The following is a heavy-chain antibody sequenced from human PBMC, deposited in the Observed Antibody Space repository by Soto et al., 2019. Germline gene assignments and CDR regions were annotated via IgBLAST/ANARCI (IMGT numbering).Heavy chain of an antibody. CDR3: ARRYGGTSDY. D-gene: IGHD2-15*01. Sequence: PSETLSLTCTVSGGSISSYCWSWIRQPPGKGLEWIGYIYYSGSTNYNPSLKSRVTISVDTSKNQFSLKLSSVTAADTAVYYCARRYGGTSDYWGQGTLVTVSS. J-gene: IGHJ4*02. CDR1: GGSISSYC. CDR2: IYYSGST. V-gene: IGHV4-59*08.